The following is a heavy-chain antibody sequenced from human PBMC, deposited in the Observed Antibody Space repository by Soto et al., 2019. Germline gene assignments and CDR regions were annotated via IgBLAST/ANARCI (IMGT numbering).Heavy chain of an antibody. CDR1: EFTFSSYV. CDR3: AKERHAVVLGAFHN. Sequence: EVQLVESGGGLVQPGGSLRLSCAASEFTFSSYVMHWVRQATGKGLEWVSGIGTAGDTYYAGSVKGRFTISRENAKNSLFLQMSSLRAGDTAIYYCAKERHAVVLGAFHNWGQGTMVTVSS. J-gene: IGHJ3*02. CDR2: IGTAGDT. V-gene: IGHV3-13*01. D-gene: IGHD6-19*01.